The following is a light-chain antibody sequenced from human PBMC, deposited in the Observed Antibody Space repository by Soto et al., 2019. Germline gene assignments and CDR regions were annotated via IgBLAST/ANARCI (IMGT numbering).Light chain of an antibody. J-gene: IGKJ2*01. V-gene: IGKV3-20*01. CDR1: QSLSSSY. CDR2: GAY. Sequence: EIVLTQSPGTLSLSPGERATLSCRASQSLSSSYLAWYQQKPGQAPRLLIYGAYNRATGIPDRFSGRGSGTDFALTISRLEPEDFAVYLCLQYASSLYTFGQGTQLEFK. CDR3: LQYASSLYT.